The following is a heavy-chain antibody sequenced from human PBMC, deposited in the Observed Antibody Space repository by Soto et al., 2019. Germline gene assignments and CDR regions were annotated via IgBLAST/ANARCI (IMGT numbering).Heavy chain of an antibody. D-gene: IGHD3-3*01. CDR3: ARDASYYSLWSGYYPSRNGMDV. J-gene: IGHJ6*02. V-gene: IGHV3-33*01. CDR2: IWYDGSKK. CDR1: GFTFSSFG. Sequence: GGSLRLSCAASGFTFSSFGMHWVRQAPGKGLEWVSLIWYDGSKKSYGDSVKGRFTISRDNSRNTVYLQMNILRAGDTAVYYCARDASYYSLWSGYYPSRNGMDVWGQGTTVTVSS.